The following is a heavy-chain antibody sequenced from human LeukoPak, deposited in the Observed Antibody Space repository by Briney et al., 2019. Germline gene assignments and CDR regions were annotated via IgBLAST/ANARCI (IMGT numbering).Heavy chain of an antibody. CDR2: ISWNSGSI. CDR1: GFTFDDYA. J-gene: IGHJ4*02. V-gene: IGHV3-9*01. Sequence: GRSLRLSCAASGFTFDDYAMHWVRQAPGKGLEWVSGISWNSGSIGYADSVKGRFTISRDNAKNSLYLQMNSLRAEDTALYYCAKAVDVVVTASFDYWGQGTLVTVSS. D-gene: IGHD2-21*02. CDR3: AKAVDVVVTASFDY.